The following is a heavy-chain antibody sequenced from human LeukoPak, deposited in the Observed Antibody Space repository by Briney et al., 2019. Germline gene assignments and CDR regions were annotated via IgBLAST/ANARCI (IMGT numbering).Heavy chain of an antibody. CDR1: GYSFTGYW. J-gene: IGHJ4*02. Sequence: GESLKISCKGSGYSFTGYWIGWVRQMPGKGLEWMGIIYPGDSDTRYSPSFQGQVTISADKSISTAYLQWSSLKASDTAMYYCARGSPRDILTGYYYFDYWGQGTLVTVSS. D-gene: IGHD3-9*01. CDR3: ARGSPRDILTGYYYFDY. V-gene: IGHV5-51*01. CDR2: IYPGDSDT.